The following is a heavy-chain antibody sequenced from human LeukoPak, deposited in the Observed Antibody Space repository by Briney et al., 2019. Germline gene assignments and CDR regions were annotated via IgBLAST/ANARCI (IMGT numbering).Heavy chain of an antibody. CDR3: ARAAYYQNWFDP. Sequence: SAKVSCKASGGTFSSYAISWVRQAPGQGLEWMGGIIPIFGTANYAQKFQGRVTITTDESTSTAYMELSSLGSEDTAVYYCARAAYYQNWFDPWGQGTLVTVSS. CDR2: IIPIFGTA. D-gene: IGHD3-10*01. J-gene: IGHJ5*02. CDR1: GGTFSSYA. V-gene: IGHV1-69*05.